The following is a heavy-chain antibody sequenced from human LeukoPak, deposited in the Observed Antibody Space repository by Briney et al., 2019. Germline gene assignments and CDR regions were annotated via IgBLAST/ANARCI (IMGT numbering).Heavy chain of an antibody. CDR1: GFTFSSYA. J-gene: IGHJ4*02. D-gene: IGHD1-1*01. Sequence: GGSLRLSCAASGFTFSSYAMHWVRQAPGKGLEWVAVISYDGSNKYYADSVKGRFTISRDNSKNTLYLQMNSLRAEDTAVYYCARVQGLTNFDYWGQGTPVTVSS. V-gene: IGHV3-30-3*01. CDR3: ARVQGLTNFDY. CDR2: ISYDGSNK.